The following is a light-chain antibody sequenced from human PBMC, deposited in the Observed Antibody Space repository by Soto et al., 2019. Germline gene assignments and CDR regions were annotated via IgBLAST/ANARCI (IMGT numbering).Light chain of an antibody. CDR2: DVS. CDR3: NSYTGSSPLYV. Sequence: QSVLTQPASVSGSPGQSITISCTGTSNDVGTYNYVSWYQHHPGKAPKLMIYDVSNRPSGVSNRFSGSKSGNTASLTISGLQAEDEADYSCNSYTGSSPLYVFGTGTKVTVL. V-gene: IGLV2-14*03. J-gene: IGLJ1*01. CDR1: SNDVGTYNY.